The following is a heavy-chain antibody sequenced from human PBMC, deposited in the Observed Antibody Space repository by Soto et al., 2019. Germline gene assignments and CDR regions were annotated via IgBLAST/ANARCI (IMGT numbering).Heavy chain of an antibody. CDR1: GGSISSSSYY. J-gene: IGHJ6*03. CDR3: ARQITYYDFWSGYPYYYMDV. V-gene: IGHV4-39*01. CDR2: IYYSGST. D-gene: IGHD3-3*01. Sequence: SETLSLTCTVSGGSISSSSYYWGWIRQPPGKGLEWIGSIYYSGSTYYNPSLKSRVTISVDTSKNQFSLKLSSVTAADTAVYYCARQITYYDFWSGYPYYYMDVWGKGTTGTVSS.